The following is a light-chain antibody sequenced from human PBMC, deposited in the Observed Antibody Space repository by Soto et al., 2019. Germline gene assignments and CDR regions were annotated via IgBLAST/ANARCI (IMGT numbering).Light chain of an antibody. CDR3: QQHHSLPLT. J-gene: IGKJ3*01. CDR2: ETP. CDR1: QDIGNY. V-gene: IGKV1-33*01. Sequence: DIQMTHSPSSLSASVGDKVTITCQASQDIGNYLNWYQQKPGKAPKLLIYETPNMEIGVPSRFSGSGSGTDFSFSISSLQPEDIATYYCQQHHSLPLTFGPGTKVDIK.